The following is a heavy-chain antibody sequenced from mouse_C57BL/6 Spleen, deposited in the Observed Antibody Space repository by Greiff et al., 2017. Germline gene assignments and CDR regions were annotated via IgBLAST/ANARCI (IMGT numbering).Heavy chain of an antibody. CDR2: IDPSDSET. CDR1: GYTFTSYW. D-gene: IGHD2-4*01. J-gene: IGHJ3*01. V-gene: IGHV1-52*01. CDR3: ARGEDYDVKAWFAY. Sequence: LQQPGAELVRPGSSVKLSCKASGYTFTSYWMHWVKQRPIQGLEWIGNIDPSDSETHYNQKFKDKATLTVDKSSSTAYMQLSSLTSEDSAVYYCARGEDYDVKAWFAYWGQGTLVTVSA.